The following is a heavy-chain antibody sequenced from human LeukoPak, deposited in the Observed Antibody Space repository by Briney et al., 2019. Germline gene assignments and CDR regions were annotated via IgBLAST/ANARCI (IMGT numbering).Heavy chain of an antibody. V-gene: IGHV5-51*01. CDR2: IYPGDSDT. Sequence: GESLKISCRGSGYTFTSYWIGWVLQMPGKGLEWMGIIYPGDSDTRYSPSFQGQVTISADKSISTAYLQWSSLKASDTAMYYCARQIRYSSGWYEYWGQGTLVTVSS. CDR3: ARQIRYSSGWYEY. J-gene: IGHJ4*02. D-gene: IGHD6-19*01. CDR1: GYTFTSYW.